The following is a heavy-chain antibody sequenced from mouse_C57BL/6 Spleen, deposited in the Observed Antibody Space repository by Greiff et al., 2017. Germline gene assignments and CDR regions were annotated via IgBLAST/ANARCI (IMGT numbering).Heavy chain of an antibody. CDR1: GFTFSSYG. V-gene: IGHV5-6*02. Sequence: DVMLVESGGDLVKPGGSLKLSCAASGFTFSSYGMSWVRQTPDKRLEWVATISSGGSYTYYPDSVKGRFTISRDNAKNTLYLQMSSLKSEDTAMYYCARQDGNYRYYARDYWGQGTSVTVSS. CDR2: ISSGGSYT. CDR3: ARQDGNYRYYARDY. J-gene: IGHJ4*01. D-gene: IGHD2-1*01.